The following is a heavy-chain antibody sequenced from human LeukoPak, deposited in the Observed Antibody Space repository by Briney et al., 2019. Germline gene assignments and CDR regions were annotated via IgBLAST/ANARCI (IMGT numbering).Heavy chain of an antibody. CDR3: ARDRTRDFGVVIARPHYYYGMDV. CDR2: IIISSNTI. CDR1: GFTFSSYE. D-gene: IGHD3-3*01. V-gene: IGHV3-48*03. J-gene: IGHJ6*02. Sequence: GGSLRRSCAASGFTFSSYEMNWLRQAPGKGREWGSYIIISSNTIHYADSVKGRFTISRDNAKNSLYLQMNRLRAEATAVYYCARDRTRDFGVVIARPHYYYGMDVWGQGTTVTVSS.